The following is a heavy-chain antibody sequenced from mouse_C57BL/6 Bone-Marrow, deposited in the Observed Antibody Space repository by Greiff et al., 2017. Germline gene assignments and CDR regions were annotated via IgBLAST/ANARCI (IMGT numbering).Heavy chain of an antibody. J-gene: IGHJ2*01. CDR2: IYPGSGNT. Sequence: VQLQESGAELVRPGASVKMSCKASGYTFTDYYINWVKQRPGQGLEWIARIYPGSGNTYYNEKFKGKATLTAEKSTSTAYMQLSSLTSEDSAVYFCARYSFYGHFDYWCQGTTLTVSS. CDR1: GYTFTDYY. CDR3: ARYSFYGHFDY. D-gene: IGHD1-1*01. V-gene: IGHV1-76*01.